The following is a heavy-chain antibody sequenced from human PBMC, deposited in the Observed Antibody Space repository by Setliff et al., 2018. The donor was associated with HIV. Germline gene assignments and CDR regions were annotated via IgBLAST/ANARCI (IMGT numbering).Heavy chain of an antibody. V-gene: IGHV4-34*01. CDR3: ARVETSVRGATYGMDV. J-gene: IGHJ6*02. Sequence: SETLSLTCAVYGASFSTYYWSWIRQPPGKGLEWIGEINHSGSTNYNPSLKSRVTISIDTSKNQLSLNLTSVTAADTAVYYCARVETSVRGATYGMDVWGQGTAVTVSS. D-gene: IGHD3-10*01. CDR1: GASFSTYY. CDR2: INHSGST.